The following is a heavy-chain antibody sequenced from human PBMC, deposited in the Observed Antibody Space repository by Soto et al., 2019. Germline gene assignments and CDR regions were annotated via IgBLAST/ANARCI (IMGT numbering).Heavy chain of an antibody. D-gene: IGHD1-1*01. CDR3: ARESEDLTSNVDD. Sequence: PLRLSCAACRISFTRSSMTWVFTVPGKGLEWVSSISSTTNYIYYGDSMKGRFTISRDNAKNSLYLEMNSLRAEDTVVYYCARESEDLTSNVDDRGHGTLVTVSS. CDR1: RISFTRSS. CDR2: ISSTTNYI. J-gene: IGHJ4*01. V-gene: IGHV3-21*06.